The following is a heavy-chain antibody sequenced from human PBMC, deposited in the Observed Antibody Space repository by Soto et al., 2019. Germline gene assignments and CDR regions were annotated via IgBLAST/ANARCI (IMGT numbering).Heavy chain of an antibody. Sequence: AAVKVSCKAPGDTFTSYYLNWVRQAPGQGLEWMGVINPHGGSTKYAQKFQGRITMTRDTSRSTVYMELSSLRSDDTAIYYCARSSGGNFGIIIEGSNWFDPWGQGTLVTVSS. D-gene: IGHD3-3*01. CDR1: GDTFTSYY. V-gene: IGHV1-46*01. CDR3: ARSSGGNFGIIIEGSNWFDP. J-gene: IGHJ5*02. CDR2: INPHGGST.